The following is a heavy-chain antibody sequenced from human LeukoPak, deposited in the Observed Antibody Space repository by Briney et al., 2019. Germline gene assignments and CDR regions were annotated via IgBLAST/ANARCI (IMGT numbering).Heavy chain of an antibody. CDR2: INWNGGST. V-gene: IGHV3-20*04. CDR1: GFTFDDYG. CDR3: ARDRLHYGEYEKTFDY. D-gene: IGHD4-17*01. J-gene: IGHJ4*02. Sequence: PGGSLRLSCAASGFTFDDYGMSWVRQAPGKGLEWVPGINWNGGSTGYADSVKGRFTISRDNAKNSLYLQMDSLRAEDTAVYYCARDRLHYGEYEKTFDYWGQGTLVTVSS.